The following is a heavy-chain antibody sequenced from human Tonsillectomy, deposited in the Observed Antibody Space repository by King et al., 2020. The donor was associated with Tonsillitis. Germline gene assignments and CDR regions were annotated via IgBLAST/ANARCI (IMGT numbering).Heavy chain of an antibody. Sequence: QLQESGPGLVKPSETLSLTCAVSDYSISSAYYWGWIRQPPGKGLEWIGSIYHSGNTYYNPSLKSRVTISVDTSKNQFSLKRSSVTAADTAVYYCARMYFGEPFDYWGQGTLVTVSS. V-gene: IGHV4-38-2*01. CDR3: ARMYFGEPFDY. CDR1: DYSISSAYY. CDR2: IYHSGNT. D-gene: IGHD3-16*01. J-gene: IGHJ4*02.